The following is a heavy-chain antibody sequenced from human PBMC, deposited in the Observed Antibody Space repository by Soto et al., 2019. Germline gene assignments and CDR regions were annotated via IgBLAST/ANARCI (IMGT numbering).Heavy chain of an antibody. CDR3: ARFPQGRYCSGGSCYSGFFDY. CDR2: IYYSGST. CDR1: GGSISSYY. Sequence: PSETLSLTCTVSGGSISSYYWSWIRQPPGKGLEWIWFIYYSGSTNYNPSLKSRVTISVDTSKDQFSLKLSSVTAADTAVYYCARFPQGRYCSGGSCYSGFFDYWGQGTLVTVSS. V-gene: IGHV4-59*01. D-gene: IGHD2-15*01. J-gene: IGHJ4*02.